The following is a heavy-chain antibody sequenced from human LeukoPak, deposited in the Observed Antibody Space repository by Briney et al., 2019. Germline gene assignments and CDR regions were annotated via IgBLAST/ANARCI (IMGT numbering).Heavy chain of an antibody. D-gene: IGHD4-17*01. J-gene: IGHJ4*02. CDR3: ARVRSDYGDFGNY. CDR2: ISVHTGNT. Sequence: ASVKVSCKASGYSFTSYGISWVRQAPGQGLEWMGRISVHTGNTNCAQKFQGRVTMTTDTSTSTAYMELRSLRSDDTAVYYCARVRSDYGDFGNYWGQGTLVTVSS. V-gene: IGHV1-18*04. CDR1: GYSFTSYG.